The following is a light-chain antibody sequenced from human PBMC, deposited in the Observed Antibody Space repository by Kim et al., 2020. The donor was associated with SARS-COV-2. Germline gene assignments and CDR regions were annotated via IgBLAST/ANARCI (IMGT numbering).Light chain of an antibody. CDR2: DAS. J-gene: IGKJ4*01. CDR3: QQRNSWPPAVT. CDR1: QSIDTY. Sequence: PGERATLSCRASQSIDTYLAWYPQIPGQAPRLLVYDASNRATGVPDRFSGSGSGTDFTLTISSLEPEDFSTYYCQQRNSWPPAVTFGGGTKVDIK. V-gene: IGKV3-11*01.